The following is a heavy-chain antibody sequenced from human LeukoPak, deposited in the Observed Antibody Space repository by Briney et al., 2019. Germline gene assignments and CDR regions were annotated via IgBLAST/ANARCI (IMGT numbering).Heavy chain of an antibody. J-gene: IGHJ4*02. CDR2: INHSGST. CDR3: ARGPGVPAAIPVIQLWFQFDY. V-gene: IGHV4-34*01. CDR1: GFTFSNAW. D-gene: IGHD5-18*01. Sequence: PGGSLRLSCAASGFTFSNAWMNWIRQPPGKGLEWIGEINHSGSTNYNPSLKSRVTISVDTSKNQFSLKLSSVTAADTAVYYCARGPGVPAAIPVIQLWFQFDYWGQGTLVTVSS.